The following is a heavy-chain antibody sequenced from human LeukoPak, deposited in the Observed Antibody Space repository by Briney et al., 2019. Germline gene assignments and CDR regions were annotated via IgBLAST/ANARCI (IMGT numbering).Heavy chain of an antibody. V-gene: IGHV4-61*02. J-gene: IGHJ4*02. D-gene: IGHD1-26*01. CDR1: GGSISSGSYY. CDR2: IYTSGST. CDR3: AREPVGATAPFDY. Sequence: SQTLSLTCTVSGGSISSGSYYWSWIRQPAGKGLEWIGRIYTSGSTNYNPPLKSRVTISVDTSKNQFSLKLSSVTAADTAVYYCAREPVGATAPFDYWGQGTLVTVSS.